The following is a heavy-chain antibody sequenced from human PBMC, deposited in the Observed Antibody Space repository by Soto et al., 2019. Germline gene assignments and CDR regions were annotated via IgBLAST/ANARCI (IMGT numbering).Heavy chain of an antibody. CDR3: ARDLVGAILGGYDY. D-gene: IGHD1-26*01. J-gene: IGHJ4*02. CDR1: GFGFTFSTSA. V-gene: IGHV3-23*01. Sequence: GGSLRLSCAASGFGFTFSTSAMSWVRQAPGKGLEWVSAFRESGGTTHYANSEKGRLIISRDTSKNMLYLQMNSLRAEDTAVYYCARDLVGAILGGYDYWGQGTLVTVSS. CDR2: FRESGGTT.